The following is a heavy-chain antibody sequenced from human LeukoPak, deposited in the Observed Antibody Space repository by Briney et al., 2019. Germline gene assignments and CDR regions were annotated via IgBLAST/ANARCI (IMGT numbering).Heavy chain of an antibody. Sequence: ASVKVSCKTSGYTFTAYQIHWVRQAPGQGLEWMGWINPNSGGTNYAQKFQGRVTMTRDTSISTAYMELSRLRSDDTAVYYCARRAPHSSGWYYFDYWGQGTLVTVSS. D-gene: IGHD6-19*01. J-gene: IGHJ4*02. CDR3: ARRAPHSSGWYYFDY. CDR2: INPNSGGT. CDR1: GYTFTAYQ. V-gene: IGHV1-2*02.